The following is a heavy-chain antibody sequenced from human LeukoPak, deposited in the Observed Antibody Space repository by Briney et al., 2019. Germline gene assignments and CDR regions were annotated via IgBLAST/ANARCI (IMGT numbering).Heavy chain of an antibody. Sequence: SETLSLTCTVSGYSISSGYYWGWIRRPPGKGLGWIGSIYHSGSTYYNPSLKSRVTISVDMSKNQFSLKLSSVTAADTAVYYCARGGSSGWQYYYYGMDVWGQGTTVTVSS. J-gene: IGHJ6*02. CDR3: ARGGSSGWQYYYYGMDV. D-gene: IGHD6-19*01. V-gene: IGHV4-38-2*02. CDR1: GYSISSGYY. CDR2: IYHSGST.